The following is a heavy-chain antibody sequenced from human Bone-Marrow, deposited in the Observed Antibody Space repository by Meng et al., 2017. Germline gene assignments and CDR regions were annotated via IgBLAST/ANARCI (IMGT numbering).Heavy chain of an antibody. J-gene: IGHJ4*02. V-gene: IGHV3-7*01. CDR1: GFTFSNNW. Sequence: GEALKISWAASGFTFSNNWLGWLRQAQGKGLEWLANIKQDGSEKYYIDSVKSRFTISRDNARNSLYVQMNGLRAEDTAVYYCARTANSGSSYYFDYWGQGTLVTVSS. CDR3: ARTANSGSSYYFDY. CDR2: IKQDGSEK. D-gene: IGHD1-26*01.